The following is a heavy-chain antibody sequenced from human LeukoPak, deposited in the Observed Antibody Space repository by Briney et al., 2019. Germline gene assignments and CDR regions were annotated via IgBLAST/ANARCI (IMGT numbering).Heavy chain of an antibody. CDR1: GGSISSYY. CDR2: IYTSGST. J-gene: IGHJ5*02. Sequence: SETLSLTCTVSGGSISSYYWSWIRQPPGKGLEWIGYIYTSGSTNYNPSLKSRVTISVDTSKNQFSLKLSSVTAADTDVYYCARSDYDFWSGYIWFDPWGQGTLVTVSS. D-gene: IGHD3-3*01. CDR3: ARSDYDFWSGYIWFDP. V-gene: IGHV4-4*09.